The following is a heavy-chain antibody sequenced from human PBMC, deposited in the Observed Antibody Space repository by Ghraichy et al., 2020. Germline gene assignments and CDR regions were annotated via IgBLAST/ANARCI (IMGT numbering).Heavy chain of an antibody. CDR2: ISWNSGSI. V-gene: IGHV3-9*01. CDR3: AKAKLTGVKYYYYGMDV. D-gene: IGHD7-27*01. CDR1: GFTFDDYA. Sequence: GGSLRLSCAASGFTFDDYAMHWVRQAPGKGLEWVSGISWNSGSIGYADSVKGRFTISRDNAKNSLYLQMNSLRAEDTALYYCAKAKLTGVKYYYYGMDVWGQGTTVTVSS. J-gene: IGHJ6*02.